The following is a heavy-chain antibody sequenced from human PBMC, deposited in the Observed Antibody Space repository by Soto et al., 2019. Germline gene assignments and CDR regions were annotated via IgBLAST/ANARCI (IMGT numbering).Heavy chain of an antibody. CDR3: ARRIPFGYGMDV. Sequence: EVQLVESGGGLVQPGGSLRLSCAASGFTFSSYAMHWVRQAPGKGLEYVSVITSSGGNTDYASSVKGRFTISRDNSKNSLYLQMGSLRGEDMGVYYCARRIPFGYGMDVWGQGTTVTVSS. CDR1: GFTFSSYA. CDR2: ITSSGGNT. J-gene: IGHJ6*02. V-gene: IGHV3-64*01. D-gene: IGHD2-21*01.